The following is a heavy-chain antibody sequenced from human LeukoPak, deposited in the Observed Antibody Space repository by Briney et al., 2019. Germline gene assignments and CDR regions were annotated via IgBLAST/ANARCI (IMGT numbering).Heavy chain of an antibody. CDR3: AKALENCGGDCAQYYFDY. D-gene: IGHD2-21*02. J-gene: IGHJ4*02. Sequence: GGSLRLSCAASGFTFSNYAMSGVRQAPGKGLEWVSGISASGGSTYYADSVRGRFTISGDNSKNTLFLQMSRLRAEDTAVYYCAKALENCGGDCAQYYFDYWGQGTLVTVSS. CDR1: GFTFSNYA. V-gene: IGHV3-23*01. CDR2: ISASGGST.